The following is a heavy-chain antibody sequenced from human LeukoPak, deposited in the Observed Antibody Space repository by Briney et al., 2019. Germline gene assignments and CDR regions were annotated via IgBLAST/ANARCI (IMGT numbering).Heavy chain of an antibody. CDR1: GGTLSSYA. D-gene: IGHD3-22*01. V-gene: IGHV1-69*05. CDR3: ASPSDYYDTSGYYCFDY. Sequence: GASVKVSCKASGGTLSSYAISWVRQAPGQGLEWMGGIIPIFGTANYAQKFQGRVTITTDESTSTAYMELSSLRSGDTAVYYCASPSDYYDTSGYYCFDYWGQGTLVTVSS. J-gene: IGHJ4*02. CDR2: IIPIFGTA.